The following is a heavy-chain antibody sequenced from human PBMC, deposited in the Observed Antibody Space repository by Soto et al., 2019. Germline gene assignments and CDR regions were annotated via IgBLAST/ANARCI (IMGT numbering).Heavy chain of an antibody. CDR1: GCTFSDYY. Sequence: WGSLRLSCTASGCTFSDYYMGWIRQAPGKGLEWLSYMSSSGGTKDYADSVKGRFTTSGDNAKTSLYLQMNSLRAEDTAVYYGARGEAARPVWFDPWGQGTLVTVSS. CDR3: ARGEAARPVWFDP. V-gene: IGHV3-11*01. D-gene: IGHD6-6*01. CDR2: MSSSGGTK. J-gene: IGHJ5*02.